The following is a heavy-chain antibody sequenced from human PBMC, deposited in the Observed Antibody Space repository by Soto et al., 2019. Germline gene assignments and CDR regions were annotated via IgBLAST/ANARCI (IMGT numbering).Heavy chain of an antibody. CDR2: IYYSGST. Sequence: PSETLSLTCTVSGGSISSSSYYWGWIRQPPGKGLEWIGSIYYSGSTYYNPSLESRLTISVDTSKNQFSLKLSSVTAADTAIYYCARQVYNSDNRGQGTLVTVSS. V-gene: IGHV4-39*01. CDR3: ARQVYNSDN. D-gene: IGHD1-20*01. J-gene: IGHJ4*02. CDR1: GGSISSSSYY.